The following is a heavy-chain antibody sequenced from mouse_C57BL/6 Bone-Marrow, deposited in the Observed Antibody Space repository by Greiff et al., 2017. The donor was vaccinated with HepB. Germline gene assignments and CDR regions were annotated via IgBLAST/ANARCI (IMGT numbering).Heavy chain of an antibody. CDR3: TSPGGGRDNYAMDY. V-gene: IGHV1-15*01. J-gene: IGHJ4*01. D-gene: IGHD1-1*02. CDR2: IDPETGGT. Sequence: VQLQQSGAELVRPGASVTLSCKASGYTFTDYDMHWVKQTPVHGLEWIGAIDPETGGTAYNQKFKGKAILTADKSSSTAYMELRSLTSEDSAVYYCTSPGGGRDNYAMDYWGQGTSVTVSS. CDR1: GYTFTDYD.